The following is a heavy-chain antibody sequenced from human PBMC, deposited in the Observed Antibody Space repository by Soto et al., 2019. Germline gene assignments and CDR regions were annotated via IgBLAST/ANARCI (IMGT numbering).Heavy chain of an antibody. CDR1: GDTFNFYT. J-gene: IGHJ4*02. CDR3: ATNYGSGSTHFDY. CDR2: IIPMLGMS. Sequence: QVQLVQSGAEVNKRGSPVRVSCTASGDTFNFYTISWVRQVPGQGPEWMGRIIPMLGMSNYAQKFQGRVTIMADKSTSTVYMNLSGLTSEDTAVYYCATNYGSGSTHFDYWGQGTLVTVSS. V-gene: IGHV1-69*02. D-gene: IGHD3-10*01.